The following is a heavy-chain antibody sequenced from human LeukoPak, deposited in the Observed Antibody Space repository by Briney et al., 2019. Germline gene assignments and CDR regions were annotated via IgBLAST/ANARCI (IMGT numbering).Heavy chain of an antibody. CDR1: GFSFPYG. Sequence: GGSLRLSCGASGFSFPYGMSWVRQAPGKGLEWVSGITNSGENTYYADSVKGRFTISRDNSKNTLFLEMNSLRVEDTAVYYCAKDPSWSGYFDYWGQGTLVTVSS. CDR2: ITNSGENT. J-gene: IGHJ4*02. CDR3: AKDPSWSGYFDY. V-gene: IGHV3-23*01. D-gene: IGHD6-13*01.